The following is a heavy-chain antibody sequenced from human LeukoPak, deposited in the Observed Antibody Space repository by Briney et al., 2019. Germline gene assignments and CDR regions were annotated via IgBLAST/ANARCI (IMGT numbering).Heavy chain of an antibody. CDR1: GFTFSSYW. CDR2: INSDGSST. Sequence: GGSLRLSCAASGFTFSSYWMHWVRQAPGKGLVWVSRINSDGSSTRHADSVKGRLTISRDNAKNTLYLQMNSLRAEDTAVYYCARVLSSGWYAAFDIWGQGTMVTVSS. CDR3: ARVLSSGWYAAFDI. J-gene: IGHJ3*02. D-gene: IGHD6-19*01. V-gene: IGHV3-74*01.